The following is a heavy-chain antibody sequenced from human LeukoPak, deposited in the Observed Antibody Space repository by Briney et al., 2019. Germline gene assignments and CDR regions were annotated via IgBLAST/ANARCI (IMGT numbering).Heavy chain of an antibody. CDR3: ARQDPYYDILTGHRENWFDP. CDR1: GFTFSSYA. D-gene: IGHD3-9*01. CDR2: ISSSSSYI. J-gene: IGHJ5*02. Sequence: PGGSLRLSCAASGFTFSSYAMSWVRQAPGKGLEWVSSISSSSSYIYYADSVKGRFTISRDNAKNSLYLQMNSLRAEDTAVYYCARQDPYYDILTGHRENWFDPWGQGTLVTVSS. V-gene: IGHV3-21*01.